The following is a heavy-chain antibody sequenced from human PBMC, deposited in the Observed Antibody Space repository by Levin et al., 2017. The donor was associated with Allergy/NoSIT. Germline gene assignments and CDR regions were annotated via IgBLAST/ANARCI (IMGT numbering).Heavy chain of an antibody. CDR2: IFPDDSDT. CDR3: ARLPPSAAGTGKGWFDP. Sequence: KFGESLKISCKASGYSFANYWIAWVRQMPGKGLEWMGIIFPDDSDTRYSPSFQGQVTLSADKSISTAYLQWSSLRASDTAMYYCARLPPSAAGTGKGWFDPWGQGTLVTVSS. CDR1: GYSFANYW. V-gene: IGHV5-51*01. D-gene: IGHD6-13*01. J-gene: IGHJ5*02.